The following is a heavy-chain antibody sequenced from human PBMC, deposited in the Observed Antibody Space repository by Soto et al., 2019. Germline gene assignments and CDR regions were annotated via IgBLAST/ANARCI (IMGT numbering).Heavy chain of an antibody. CDR2: FRTGGDDGTT. D-gene: IGHD3-10*01. J-gene: IGHJ4*02. Sequence: HPVGSLRLSCAASGFTFSSYSMSWVRQAPGKGLEWVSGFRTGGDDGTTYYADSVKGRFTISRDNSKNTLFLQMNSLRAEDTAIYYCAKKVNSGPGSQYFDYWGQGTLVTVS. V-gene: IGHV3-23*01. CDR1: GFTFSSYS. CDR3: AKKVNSGPGSQYFDY.